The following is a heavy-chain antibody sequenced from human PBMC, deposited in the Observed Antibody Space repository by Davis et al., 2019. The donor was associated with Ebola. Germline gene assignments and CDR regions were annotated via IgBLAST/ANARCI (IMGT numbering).Heavy chain of an antibody. V-gene: IGHV4-30-2*01. Sequence: PSETLSLTCAVSGGSISSGGYSWSWIRQPPGKGLEWIGYIYHSGSTYYNPSLKSRVTISVDTSKNQFSLKLSSVTAADTAVYYCARGNYYDSSGHTWFDPWGQGTLVTVSS. D-gene: IGHD3-22*01. CDR3: ARGNYYDSSGHTWFDP. CDR1: GGSISSGGYS. J-gene: IGHJ5*02. CDR2: IYHSGST.